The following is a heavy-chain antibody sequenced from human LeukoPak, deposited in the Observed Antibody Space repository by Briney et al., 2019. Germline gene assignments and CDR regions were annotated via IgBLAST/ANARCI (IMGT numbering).Heavy chain of an antibody. Sequence: SVKVSCKASGGTFSSYAISWVRQAPGQGLEWMGGIIPIFGTANYAQKFQGRVTMTRDTSTSTVYMELSSLRSEDTAVYYCARDAYSTRYYYYGMDVWGQGTTVTVSS. V-gene: IGHV1-69*05. J-gene: IGHJ6*02. CDR2: IIPIFGTA. CDR3: ARDAYSTRYYYYGMDV. D-gene: IGHD4-11*01. CDR1: GGTFSSYA.